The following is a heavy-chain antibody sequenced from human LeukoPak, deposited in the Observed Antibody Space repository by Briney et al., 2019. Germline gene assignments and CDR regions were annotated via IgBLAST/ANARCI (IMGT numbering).Heavy chain of an antibody. CDR2: IYCSGST. CDR3: ARLLWAPAAPDYYYYYGMDV. CDR1: GGSISSSSYY. J-gene: IGHJ6*02. V-gene: IGHV4-39*01. D-gene: IGHD2-2*01. Sequence: PSATLSPTCAVAGGSISSSSYYWGWIRQPPGEGLGWIGSIYCSGSTYYNPSLNSRVTTSVDTSKTQFSLTLSSVTAADTAVYYCARLLWAPAAPDYYYYYGMDVWGQGTTVTVSS.